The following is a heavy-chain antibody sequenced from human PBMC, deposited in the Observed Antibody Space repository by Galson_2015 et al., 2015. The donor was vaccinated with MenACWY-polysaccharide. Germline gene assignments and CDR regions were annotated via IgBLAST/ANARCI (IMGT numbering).Heavy chain of an antibody. D-gene: IGHD1-26*01. CDR3: ARDRGSYDALDI. CDR1: GFTFDNYQ. Sequence: SLRLSCAASGFTFDNYQMNWVRQAPRKGLEWVSYISTSGITIYYADSVRGRFTISRDNAKNSLYLQMNSLRAEDTALYFCARDRGSYDALDIWGQGTMVTVSS. J-gene: IGHJ3*02. V-gene: IGHV3-48*03. CDR2: ISTSGITI.